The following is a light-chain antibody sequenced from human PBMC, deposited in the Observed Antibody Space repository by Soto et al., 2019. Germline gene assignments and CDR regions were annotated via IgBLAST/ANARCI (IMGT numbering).Light chain of an antibody. V-gene: IGKV1-33*01. J-gene: IGKJ3*01. CDR1: QDIRKY. Sequence: DIQMTQSPSSLSASVGDRVTITCQASQDIRKYLSWYQQKPGRAPKLLIYGASNLETGVPARFTGSGVGTDFTFTISSLQPDDIATYYCKQSDHLPPFNFGTGAKVAI. CDR3: KQSDHLPPFN. CDR2: GAS.